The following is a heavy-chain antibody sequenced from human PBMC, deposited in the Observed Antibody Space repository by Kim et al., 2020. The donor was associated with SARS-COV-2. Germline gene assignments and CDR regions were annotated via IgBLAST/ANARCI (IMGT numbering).Heavy chain of an antibody. CDR1: GYSISSGYY. V-gene: IGHV4-38-2*02. D-gene: IGHD3-10*01. Sequence: SETLSLTCTVSGYSISSGYYWGWIRQPPGKGLEWIGSIYHSGSTYYNPSLKSRVTISVDTSKNQFSLKLSSVTAADTAVYYCAGFAGWIDYWGQGTLVTV. CDR2: IYHSGST. CDR3: AGFAGWIDY. J-gene: IGHJ4*02.